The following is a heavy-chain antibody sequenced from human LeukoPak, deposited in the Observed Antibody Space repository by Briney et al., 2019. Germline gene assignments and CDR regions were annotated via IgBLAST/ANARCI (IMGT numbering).Heavy chain of an antibody. CDR1: GGSFSGYY. V-gene: IGHV4-34*01. Sequence: PSETLSLTCAVYGGSFSGYYWSWIRQPPGKGLEWIGEINHSGSTNYNPSLKSRVTISVDTSKNQFSLKLSSVTAADTAVYYCARTTTLYGDYYFDYWGQGTLVTVSS. CDR3: ARTTTLYGDYYFDY. J-gene: IGHJ4*02. D-gene: IGHD4-17*01. CDR2: INHSGST.